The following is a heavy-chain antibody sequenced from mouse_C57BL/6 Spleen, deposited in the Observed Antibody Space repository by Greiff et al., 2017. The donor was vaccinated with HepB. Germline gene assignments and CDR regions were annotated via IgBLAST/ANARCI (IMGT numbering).Heavy chain of an antibody. D-gene: IGHD3-3*01. Sequence: QVQLQQPGAELVKPGASVKLSCKASGYTFTSYWMQWVKQRPGQGLEWIGEIDPSDSYTNYNQKFKGKATLTVDTSSSTAYMQLSSLTSEDSAVFYGARKGLGRDSFAYWGQGTLVTVSA. V-gene: IGHV1-50*01. CDR3: ARKGLGRDSFAY. J-gene: IGHJ3*01. CDR2: IDPSDSYT. CDR1: GYTFTSYW.